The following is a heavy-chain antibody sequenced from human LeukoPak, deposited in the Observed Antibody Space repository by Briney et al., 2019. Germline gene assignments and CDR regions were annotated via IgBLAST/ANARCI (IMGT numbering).Heavy chain of an antibody. Sequence: GGSLRLSCAASGFTFSSYGMHWVRQAPGKGLEWVAVIWYDGSNKYYADSVKGRFTISRDNSKNTLYLQMNSLRAEDTAVYYCARGAPLEYCGGDCSRLLDYWGQGTLVTVSS. J-gene: IGHJ4*02. CDR2: IWYDGSNK. V-gene: IGHV3-33*01. CDR3: ARGAPLEYCGGDCSRLLDY. CDR1: GFTFSSYG. D-gene: IGHD2-21*02.